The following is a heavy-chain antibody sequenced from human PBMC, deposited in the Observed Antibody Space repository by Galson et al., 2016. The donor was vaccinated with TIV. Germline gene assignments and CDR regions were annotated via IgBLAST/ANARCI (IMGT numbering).Heavy chain of an antibody. CDR3: ATESGGSAPFDY. D-gene: IGHD2-15*01. J-gene: IGHJ4*02. CDR1: GSTLSMYE. CDR2: ISSSASII. Sequence: SLRLSCALSGSTLSMYEMNWVRQAPGKGLEWISYISSSASIISYADSVQGRFGVSRDNAKNSLYLHMNSLRVEDTATYFCATESGGSAPFDYWGQGTLVTVSS. V-gene: IGHV3-48*03.